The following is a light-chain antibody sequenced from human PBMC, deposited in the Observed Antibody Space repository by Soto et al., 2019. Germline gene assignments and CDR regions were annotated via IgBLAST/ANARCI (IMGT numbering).Light chain of an antibody. J-gene: IGKJ1*01. V-gene: IGKV3-11*01. CDR1: QYINTR. Sequence: EIVLTKSPATLSSFPGDRVTLSCRASQYINTRLAWYQHRPGQAPRLLIYQTSIRAAGIPARFSASGSGTDFTLAISDVQPEDFALYYCHQRQSWPRTFGQGTKVDNK. CDR3: HQRQSWPRT. CDR2: QTS.